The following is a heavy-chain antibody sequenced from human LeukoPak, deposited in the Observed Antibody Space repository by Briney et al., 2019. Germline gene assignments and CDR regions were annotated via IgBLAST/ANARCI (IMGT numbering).Heavy chain of an antibody. Sequence: GGSLRLSCAASGFTFSSYEMNWVRQAPGKGLEWVSYISSSGSTIYYADSVKGRFTISRDNAKNSLYLQMNSLRAEDTAVYYCARDGTTGAHGSGSPYRKQNWFDPWGQGTLVTVSS. CDR2: ISSSGSTI. CDR3: ARDGTTGAHGSGSPYRKQNWFDP. J-gene: IGHJ5*02. CDR1: GFTFSSYE. V-gene: IGHV3-48*03. D-gene: IGHD3-10*01.